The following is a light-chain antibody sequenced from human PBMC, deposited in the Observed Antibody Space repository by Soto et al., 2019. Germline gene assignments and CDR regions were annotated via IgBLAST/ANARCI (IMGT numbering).Light chain of an antibody. J-gene: IGKJ4*01. CDR1: QTVRNNY. Sequence: EFVLTQSPGTLSFSPGERAILSCRASQTVRNNYLAWYQQKPGQAPRLLIYDASSRATGIPDRFSGGGSGTDFTLTISRLEPEDFAVYYCQQFSSYPLTFGGGTKVDI. V-gene: IGKV3-20*01. CDR3: QQFSSYPLT. CDR2: DAS.